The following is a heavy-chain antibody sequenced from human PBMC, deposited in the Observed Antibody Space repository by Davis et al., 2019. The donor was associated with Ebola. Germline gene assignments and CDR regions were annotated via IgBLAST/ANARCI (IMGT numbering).Heavy chain of an antibody. V-gene: IGHV1-69*13. CDR1: GGTFSSYA. D-gene: IGHD2-15*01. J-gene: IGHJ6*02. CDR3: ARDWPYCSGGSCYHYGMDV. Sequence: AASVKVSCKASGGTFSSYAISWVRQAPGQGLEWMGGIIPIFGTANYAQKFQGRVTITADESTSTAYMELSSLRSEDTAVYYCARDWPYCSGGSCYHYGMDVWGQGTTVTVSS. CDR2: IIPIFGTA.